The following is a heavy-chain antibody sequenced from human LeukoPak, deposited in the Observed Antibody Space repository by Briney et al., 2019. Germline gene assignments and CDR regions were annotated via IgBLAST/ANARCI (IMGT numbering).Heavy chain of an antibody. CDR2: IYYSGST. D-gene: IGHD3-3*01. Sequence: SETLSLTCTVSGGSISSGDYYWSWIRQPPGKGLEWIGYIYYSGSTYYNPSLKSRVTISVDTSKNQFSLKLSSVTAADTAVYYCARQGYDFWSGYYGGGLGYNWFDPWGQGTLVTVSS. CDR3: ARQGYDFWSGYYGGGLGYNWFDP. J-gene: IGHJ5*02. CDR1: GGSISSGDYY. V-gene: IGHV4-30-4*01.